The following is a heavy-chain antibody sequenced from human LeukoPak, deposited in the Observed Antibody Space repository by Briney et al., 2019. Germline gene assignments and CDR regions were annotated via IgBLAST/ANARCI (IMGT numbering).Heavy chain of an antibody. CDR3: ATDFYDST. V-gene: IGHV3-15*07. D-gene: IGHD3-22*01. CDR1: GFAFSNAW. J-gene: IGHJ5*02. Sequence: PGGSLRLSCATSGFAFSNAWMNWVRQAPGKGLEWVGRIRSNSDGGTIDYAAPVKGRFTLSRDDSKTTLYLQMNSLQTEDTAVYYCATDFYDSTWGQGTLVTVSS. CDR2: IRSNSDGGTI.